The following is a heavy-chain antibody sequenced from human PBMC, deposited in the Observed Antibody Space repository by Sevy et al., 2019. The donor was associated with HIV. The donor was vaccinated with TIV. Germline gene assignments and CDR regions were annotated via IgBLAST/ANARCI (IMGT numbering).Heavy chain of an antibody. V-gene: IGHV3-21*01. D-gene: IGHD2-15*01. CDR2: MTSSGSYI. CDR1: GFTFSTST. J-gene: IGHJ4*02. CDR3: VRDGWNY. Sequence: GGSLRLSCAASGFTFSTSTMNWVRQAPGKGLEWVSLMTSSGSYILSADSVKGRFTISRDNAKNSVFLQMNSRRVEDTAVYYCVRDGWNYSGQGTVVTVSS.